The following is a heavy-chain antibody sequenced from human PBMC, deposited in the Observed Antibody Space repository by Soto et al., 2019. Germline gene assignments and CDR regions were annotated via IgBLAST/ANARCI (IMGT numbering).Heavy chain of an antibody. CDR1: GGTFSSYA. J-gene: IGHJ6*02. CDR3: AKPQRIQDYYYGMDV. CDR2: IIAIFGTA. Sequence: QVQLVQSGAEVKKPGSSVKVSCKASGGTFSSYAISWVRQAPGQGLEWMGGIIAIFGTADYAQKFQGRVTIAADESTCTAYMGRSSLRSEDTAVYYCAKPQRIQDYYYGMDVWGQGTTVTVSS. D-gene: IGHD2-15*01. V-gene: IGHV1-69*12.